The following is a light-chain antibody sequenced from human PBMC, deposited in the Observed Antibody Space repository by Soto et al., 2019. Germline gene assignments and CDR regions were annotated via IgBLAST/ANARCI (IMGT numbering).Light chain of an antibody. V-gene: IGLV8-61*01. CDR3: VLDLNSGML. Sequence: QTVVTQEPSFSVSPGRTVTLTCGLSSGSVSSSYYPSWYQQTPGQAPRTLIYSTDTRSSGVPDRFSGSILVNKAALTITGAQVHHESDYYWVLDLNSGMLFGGGTKQTV. CDR2: STD. J-gene: IGLJ3*02. CDR1: SGSVSSSYY.